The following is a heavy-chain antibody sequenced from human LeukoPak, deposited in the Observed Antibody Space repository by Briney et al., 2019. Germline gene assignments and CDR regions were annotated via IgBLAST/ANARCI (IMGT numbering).Heavy chain of an antibody. J-gene: IGHJ6*02. CDR3: ARDQAIFGVVSYYGMDV. V-gene: IGHV3-30-3*01. D-gene: IGHD3-3*01. Sequence: GGSLRLSCAASGFTFSSYAMHWVRQAPGKGLEWVAVISYDGSNKYYADSVKGRFTISRDNSKNTLYLQMNSLGAEDTAVYYCARDQAIFGVVSYYGMDVWGQGTTVTVSS. CDR1: GFTFSSYA. CDR2: ISYDGSNK.